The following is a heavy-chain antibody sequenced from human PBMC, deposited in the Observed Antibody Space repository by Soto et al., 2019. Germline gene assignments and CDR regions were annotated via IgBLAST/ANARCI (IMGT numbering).Heavy chain of an antibody. J-gene: IGHJ5*02. CDR2: IAYDGSDK. D-gene: IGHD2-15*01. CDR3: ASILVVAATNWFDP. CDR1: GFTFSSYA. Sequence: GGSLRLSCAASGFTFSSYAMHWVRQAPGKGLEWVAVIAYDGSDKYYADSVKGRFTISRDNSKNTLYLQMNSLRAEDTAVCYCASILVVAATNWFDPWGQGTLVTVSS. V-gene: IGHV3-30-3*01.